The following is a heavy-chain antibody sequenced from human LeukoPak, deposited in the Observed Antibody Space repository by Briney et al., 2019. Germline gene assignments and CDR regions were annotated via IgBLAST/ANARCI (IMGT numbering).Heavy chain of an antibody. CDR2: ISGSGGSI. Sequence: PGGSLRLSCADSGFTFSSYAMNWVRQAPGKGLEWVSSISGSGGSIYYADSVKGRFTISRDNSKNTLYLQMSSLRAEDTAVYYCAKDRLTVAVSAHYYYYGMDVWGQGTTVTVSS. CDR3: AKDRLTVAVSAHYYYYGMDV. J-gene: IGHJ6*02. V-gene: IGHV3-23*01. D-gene: IGHD6-19*01. CDR1: GFTFSSYA.